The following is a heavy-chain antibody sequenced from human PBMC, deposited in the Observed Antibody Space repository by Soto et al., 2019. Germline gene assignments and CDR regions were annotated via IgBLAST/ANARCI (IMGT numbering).Heavy chain of an antibody. CDR1: GFKFSSFG. CDR2: ISYDGGNE. J-gene: IGHJ4*02. D-gene: IGHD2-2*01. CDR3: ARDGESSFPHPNLPDY. Sequence: QVQLVESGGGVVQPGRSLRLSCAASGFKFSSFGMHWVRQAPGKGLRWVALISYDGGNEYYADSVKGRFTISRDNSQNTLYLQMNSLRPEDTAVYYCARDGESSFPHPNLPDYWGQGTLVTVSS. V-gene: IGHV3-30*03.